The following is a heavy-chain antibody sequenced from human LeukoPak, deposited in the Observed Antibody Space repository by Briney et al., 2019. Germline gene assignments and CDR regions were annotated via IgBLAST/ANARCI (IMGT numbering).Heavy chain of an antibody. J-gene: IGHJ4*02. CDR1: GGSISSYY. Sequence: SETLSLTCTVSGGSISSYYWSWIRQPPGKGLEWTGYIYYSGSTNYNPSLKSRVTISVDTSKNQFSLKLSSVTAADTAVYYCARLRGSGRYYFAYWGQGTLVTVSS. V-gene: IGHV4-59*01. D-gene: IGHD3-10*01. CDR3: ARLRGSGRYYFAY. CDR2: IYYSGST.